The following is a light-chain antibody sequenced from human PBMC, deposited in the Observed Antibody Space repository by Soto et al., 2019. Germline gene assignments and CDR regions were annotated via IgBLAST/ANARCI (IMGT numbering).Light chain of an antibody. J-gene: IGKJ5*01. CDR3: LQSYSTPPLT. Sequence: DIQMTQSPSSLSASVGDRVTITCRASQSISSYLNWYQQKPGKAPKLLIYAASSLQSGVPSRFSGSGSGTDFTLTISSLQPEDFASYFCLQSYSTPPLTFGQGTRLEIK. CDR1: QSISSY. CDR2: AAS. V-gene: IGKV1-39*01.